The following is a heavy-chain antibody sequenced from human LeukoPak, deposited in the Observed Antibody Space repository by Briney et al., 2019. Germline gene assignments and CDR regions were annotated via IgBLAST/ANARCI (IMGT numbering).Heavy chain of an antibody. CDR1: GYTFNSYG. Sequence: ASVKVSCKASGYTFNSYGLNWVRQAPGQGLEWMGWISTYNGNTNYAQKLQGRVTMTTDTSTSTAYMELSSLRSEDTAVYYCARDRPYTGGWRGFDYWGQGTLVTVSS. CDR3: ARDRPYTGGWRGFDY. D-gene: IGHD6-19*01. CDR2: ISTYNGNT. V-gene: IGHV1-18*01. J-gene: IGHJ4*02.